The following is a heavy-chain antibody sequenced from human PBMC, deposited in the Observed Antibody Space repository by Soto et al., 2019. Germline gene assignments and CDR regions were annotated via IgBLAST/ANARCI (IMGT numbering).Heavy chain of an antibody. CDR2: IIPIFGTA. Sequence: QVQLVQSGAEVKKPGSSVKVSCKASGGTFSSYAISWVRQAPGQGLEWVGGIIPIFGTANYAQKFQGRVTITADESTSTAYMELSSLRSEDTAVYYCAREGSHIVVVTALGGDAFDIWGQGTMVTVSS. CDR3: AREGSHIVVVTALGGDAFDI. D-gene: IGHD2-21*02. V-gene: IGHV1-69*01. J-gene: IGHJ3*02. CDR1: GGTFSSYA.